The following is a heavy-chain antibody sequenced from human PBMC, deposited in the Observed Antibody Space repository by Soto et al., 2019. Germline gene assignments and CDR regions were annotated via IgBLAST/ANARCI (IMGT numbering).Heavy chain of an antibody. CDR3: ARGYDYDSGGYLFDY. CDR1: GGSVSSNIYY. V-gene: IGHV4-31*03. D-gene: IGHD3-22*01. CDR2: IYYSGST. Sequence: LSLTCSVSGGSVSSNIYYWTWIRQHPGKGPEWIGHIYYSGSTYYNPPLKSRVTISLDMSKNQFSLKLTSVSAADTAVYYCARGYDYDSGGYLFDYWGQGTLVTVSS. J-gene: IGHJ4*02.